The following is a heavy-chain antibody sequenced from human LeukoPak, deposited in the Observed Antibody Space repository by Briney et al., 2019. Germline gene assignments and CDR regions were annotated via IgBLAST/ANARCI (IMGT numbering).Heavy chain of an antibody. CDR1: GGAFSSYA. Sequence: SVKVSCKASGGAFSSYAISWVRQAPGQGLEWMGGIIPIFGTANYAQKFQGRVTITADESTSTAYMELSSLRSEDTAVYYCARTSRGGYSGYDPNFDYWGQGTLVTVSS. CDR3: ARTSRGGYSGYDPNFDY. CDR2: IIPIFGTA. D-gene: IGHD5-12*01. J-gene: IGHJ4*02. V-gene: IGHV1-69*13.